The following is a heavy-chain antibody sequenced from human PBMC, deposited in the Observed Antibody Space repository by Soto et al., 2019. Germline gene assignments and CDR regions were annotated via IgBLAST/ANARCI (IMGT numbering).Heavy chain of an antibody. J-gene: IGHJ4*02. CDR2: IWYDGSNK. V-gene: IGHV3-33*01. CDR1: GFTFSSYG. CDR3: AXXXXVXXXXVIEY. Sequence: QVQLVESGGGVVQPGRSLRLSCAASGFTFSSYGMHXXXXXXXXXXXWVAVIWYDGSNKYYADSVKGRFTISRDNSKXXXXXXXXXXXXXXXXXXXXAXXXXVXXXXVIEYWGQGTLVTVSS. D-gene: IGHD2-8*01.